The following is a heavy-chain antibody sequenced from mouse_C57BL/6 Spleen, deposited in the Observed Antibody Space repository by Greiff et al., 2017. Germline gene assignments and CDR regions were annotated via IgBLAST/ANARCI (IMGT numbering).Heavy chain of an antibody. CDR2: ISYDGSN. Sequence: EVKLVESGPGLVKPSQSLSLTCSVTGYSITSGYYWNWIRQFPGNKLEWMGYISYDGSNNYNPSLKNRISITRDTSKNQFFLKLNSVTTEDTATYYCARSRGYFDYWGQGTTLTVSS. CDR3: ARSRGYFDY. V-gene: IGHV3-6*01. CDR1: GYSITSGYY. J-gene: IGHJ2*01.